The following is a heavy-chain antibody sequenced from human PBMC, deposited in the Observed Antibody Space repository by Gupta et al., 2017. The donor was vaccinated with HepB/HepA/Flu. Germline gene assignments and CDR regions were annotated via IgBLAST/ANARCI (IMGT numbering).Heavy chain of an antibody. CDR3: ASLYGYGSTTSCYGWFDP. J-gene: IGHJ5*02. Sequence: QLQLQESGPGLVKPSETLSLTCTVSGGSISSSSYYWGWIRQPPGKGLECIGSIYYSGSTYYNPSLKRRVTMSVDTSKNQFSRKLNSVTAADTAVYYCASLYGYGSTTSCYGWFDPGGQGTLVTVSS. V-gene: IGHV4-39*01. CDR2: IYYSGST. CDR1: GGSISSSSYY. D-gene: IGHD2-2*03.